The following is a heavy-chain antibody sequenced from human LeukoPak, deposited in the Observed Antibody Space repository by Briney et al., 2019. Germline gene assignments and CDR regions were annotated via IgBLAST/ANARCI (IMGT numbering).Heavy chain of an antibody. J-gene: IGHJ4*02. CDR3: TTMAGIVGAKYFDY. CDR2: IKSKTDDGTT. V-gene: IGHV3-15*07. Sequence: NSGGSLRLSCAASGFTFSNAWMNWVRQAPGKGLEWVGRIKSKTDDGTTDYAAPVKGRFTLSRDDSKNTLFLQMNSLKIEDTAVYYCTTMAGIVGAKYFDYWGQGILVTVSS. CDR1: GFTFSNAW. D-gene: IGHD1-26*01.